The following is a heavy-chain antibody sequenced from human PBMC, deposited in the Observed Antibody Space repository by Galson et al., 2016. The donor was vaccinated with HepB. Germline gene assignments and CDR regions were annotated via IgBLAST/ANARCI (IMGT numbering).Heavy chain of an antibody. J-gene: IGHJ6*02. V-gene: IGHV4-31*01. CDR2: MQYSGST. CDR1: GDSISSGGSY. Sequence: TLSLTCIVSGDSISSGGSYWTWIRQHPGKGLECIGYMQYSGSTYYNPSLKSEVTISVDTSKNLFSLKLSSVTAADTAVYYCARGWVGKSNPFYYGMDGWGPGPTVTVSS. CDR3: ARGWVGKSNPFYYGMDG. D-gene: IGHD3-10*01.